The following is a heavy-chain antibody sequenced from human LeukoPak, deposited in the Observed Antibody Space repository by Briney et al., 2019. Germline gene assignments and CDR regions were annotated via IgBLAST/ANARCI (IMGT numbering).Heavy chain of an antibody. CDR3: TRGSYGDYEY. Sequence: GRSLRLSCAASGFTFSDYAFHWVRQAPGKGLEWVSSIDPSSTYIYYADSVKGRFTISRDNAQNSLYLQMNSLRAEDTAVYYCTRGSYGDYEYWGQGTLVTVSS. V-gene: IGHV3-21*01. D-gene: IGHD4-17*01. CDR2: IDPSSTYI. CDR1: GFTFSDYA. J-gene: IGHJ4*02.